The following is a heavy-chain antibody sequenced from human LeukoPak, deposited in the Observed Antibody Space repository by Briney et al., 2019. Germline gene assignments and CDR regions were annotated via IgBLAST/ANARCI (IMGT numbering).Heavy chain of an antibody. CDR1: GFSLSTNGVG. CDR2: IYWDDDK. Sequence: SGPTLVKPTQTLTLTCTFSGFSLSTNGVGVGWIRQPPGKALEWLALIYWDDDKRYSPSLKTRLTVTKDTSKNQVVLTMTNMDPVDTATYYCAHRIRPREVSQTHFDSWGQGILVTVSS. CDR3: AHRIRPREVSQTHFDS. J-gene: IGHJ4*02. V-gene: IGHV2-5*02. D-gene: IGHD5-24*01.